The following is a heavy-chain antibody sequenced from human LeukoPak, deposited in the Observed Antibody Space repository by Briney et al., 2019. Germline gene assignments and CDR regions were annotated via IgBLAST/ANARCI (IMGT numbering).Heavy chain of an antibody. CDR2: FSHSGIT. CDR3: ARGIFGMVLNAFDL. Sequence: KPPGTLSLTCDVSGASISRGSWWSWVRQPPDKGLEWIGEFSHSGITNFNPSLKSRVTISVDKSRNQFSLNLISVTAADTAVYYCARGIFGMVLNAFDLWGRGTMVTVSS. CDR1: GASISRGSW. V-gene: IGHV4-4*03. J-gene: IGHJ3*01. D-gene: IGHD3-3*01.